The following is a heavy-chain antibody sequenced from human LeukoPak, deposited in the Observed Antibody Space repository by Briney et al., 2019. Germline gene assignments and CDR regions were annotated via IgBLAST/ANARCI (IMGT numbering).Heavy chain of an antibody. Sequence: TSETLSLTCTVSGGSISSSIYYWGWFRQPPGKGLEWIGSIYYNVATYYNPSLKSRVTISVDTSKNHLSLKLSSVTAADTAVYYCARVRDGYNRNWAYWGQGTLVTVSS. CDR2: IYYNVAT. CDR3: ARVRDGYNRNWAY. V-gene: IGHV4-39*02. D-gene: IGHD5-24*01. CDR1: GGSISSSIYY. J-gene: IGHJ4*02.